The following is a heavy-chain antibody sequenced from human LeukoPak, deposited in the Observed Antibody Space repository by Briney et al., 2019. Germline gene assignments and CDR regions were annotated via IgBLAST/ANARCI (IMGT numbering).Heavy chain of an antibody. J-gene: IGHJ6*04. V-gene: IGHV1-69*06. D-gene: IGHD2-15*01. Sequence: SVKVSCKASGGTFSSYAISWVRHAPGQGLEWMGGIIPILGTANYAQKFQGRVTITADKSTSTAYMELSSLRSEDTAVYYCARDGGRGVVVVAATPGYYYGMDVWGKGTTVTVSS. CDR1: GGTFSSYA. CDR3: ARDGGRGVVVVAATPGYYYGMDV. CDR2: IIPILGTA.